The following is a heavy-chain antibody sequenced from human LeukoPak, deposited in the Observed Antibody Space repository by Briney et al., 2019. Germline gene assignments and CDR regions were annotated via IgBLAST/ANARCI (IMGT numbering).Heavy chain of an antibody. V-gene: IGHV4-59*08. CDR3: ARLLYYYGSGRGFDP. CDR2: IYYSGST. D-gene: IGHD3-10*01. Sequence: PETLSLTCTVSGGSISSYYWSWIRQPPGKGLEWIGYIYYSGSTNYNPSLKSRVTISVDTSKNQFSLKLSSVTAADTAVYYCARLLYYYGSGRGFDPWGQGTLVTVSS. CDR1: GGSISSYY. J-gene: IGHJ5*02.